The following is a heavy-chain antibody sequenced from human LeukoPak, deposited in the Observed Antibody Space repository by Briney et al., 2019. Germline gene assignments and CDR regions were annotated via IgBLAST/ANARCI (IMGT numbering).Heavy chain of an antibody. V-gene: IGHV4-34*01. CDR2: INHSGST. CDR3: AREDVDTAMVTYLFDY. J-gene: IGHJ4*02. CDR1: GGSFSGYY. Sequence: SETLSLTCAVYGGSFSGYYWSWIRQPPGKGLEWIGEINHSGSTNYNPSLKSRVTISVDTSKNQFSLKLSSVTAADTAVYYCAREDVDTAMVTYLFDYWGQGTLVTVSS. D-gene: IGHD5-18*01.